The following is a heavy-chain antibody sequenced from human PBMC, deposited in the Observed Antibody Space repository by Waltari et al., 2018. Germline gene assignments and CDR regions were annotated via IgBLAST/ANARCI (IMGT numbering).Heavy chain of an antibody. Sequence: QVQLVQSGAEVKKPGASVKVSCKASGYTFTSYAMHWVRQAPGQRLEWMGWINAGNGNTKYSQKYQGRVTITRDTSASTAYMELSSLRSEDTAVDYCVRVTAAIAAAEGWFDPWGQGTLVTVSS. CDR3: VRVTAAIAAAEGWFDP. J-gene: IGHJ5*02. V-gene: IGHV1-3*01. CDR2: INAGNGNT. CDR1: GYTFTSYA. D-gene: IGHD6-13*01.